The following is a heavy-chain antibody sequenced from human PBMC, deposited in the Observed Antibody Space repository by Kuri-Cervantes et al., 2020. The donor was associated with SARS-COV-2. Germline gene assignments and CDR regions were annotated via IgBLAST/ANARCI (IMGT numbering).Heavy chain of an antibody. Sequence: SVKVSCKASGGTFSSYAISWVRQAPGQGLEWMGGIIPIFGTANYAQKFQGRVTITADESTSTAYMELSSLRSEDTAVYYCARGYSSGLRPYDAFDIWGQGTMVTVS. CDR3: ARGYSSGLRPYDAFDI. CDR2: IIPIFGTA. J-gene: IGHJ3*02. V-gene: IGHV1-69*13. CDR1: GGTFSSYA. D-gene: IGHD6-19*01.